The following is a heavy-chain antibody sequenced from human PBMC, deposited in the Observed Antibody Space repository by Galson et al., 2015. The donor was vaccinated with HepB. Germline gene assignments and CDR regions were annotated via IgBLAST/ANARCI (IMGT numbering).Heavy chain of an antibody. CDR2: IYYSGST. CDR3: ARAPHASGAQILDYYYYMDV. Sequence: LSLTCTVSGGSISSYYWSWIRQPPGKGLEWIGYIYYSGSTNYNPSLKSRVTISVDTSKNQFSLKLSSVTAADTAVYYCARAPHASGAQILDYYYYMDVWGKGTTVTVSS. V-gene: IGHV4-59*01. D-gene: IGHD2-15*01. J-gene: IGHJ6*03. CDR1: GGSISSYY.